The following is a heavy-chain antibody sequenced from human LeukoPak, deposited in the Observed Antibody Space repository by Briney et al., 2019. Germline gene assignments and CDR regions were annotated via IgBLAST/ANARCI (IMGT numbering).Heavy chain of an antibody. Sequence: GGSLRLSCAASGFTFSSYAMSWVRQAPGKGLEWGSAISGSGGSTYYADSVKGRFTISRENSKNTLYLQMNSLRAEDTAVYYCAKEITMVRGVTIAPIDYWGQGTLVTVSS. CDR1: GFTFSSYA. J-gene: IGHJ4*02. CDR2: ISGSGGST. D-gene: IGHD3-10*01. CDR3: AKEITMVRGVTIAPIDY. V-gene: IGHV3-23*01.